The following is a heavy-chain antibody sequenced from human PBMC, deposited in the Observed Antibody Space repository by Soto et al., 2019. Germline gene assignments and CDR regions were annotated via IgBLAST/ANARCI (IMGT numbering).Heavy chain of an antibody. J-gene: IGHJ3*02. V-gene: IGHV3-15*07. Sequence: PGGSLRLSCAASGFTFSNAWMNWVRQAPGKGLERVGRIKSKTDGGTTDYAAPVKGRFTISRDDSKNTLYLQMNSLKTEDTAVYYCTTEGERYYYDSSGYWILDAFDIWGQGTMVTVSS. D-gene: IGHD3-22*01. CDR1: GFTFSNAW. CDR2: IKSKTDGGTT. CDR3: TTEGERYYYDSSGYWILDAFDI.